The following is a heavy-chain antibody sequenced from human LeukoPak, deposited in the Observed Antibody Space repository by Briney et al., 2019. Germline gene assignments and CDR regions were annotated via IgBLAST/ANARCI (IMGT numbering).Heavy chain of an antibody. CDR3: ATDKCTGCRGRYFR. V-gene: IGHV1-24*01. D-gene: IGHD3-9*01. CDR2: FDPEDGEI. CDR1: GYTLTELS. Sequence: ASVKVSCKVSGYTLTELSMHWVRQAPGKGLEWMGGFDPEDGEIIYAQKFQGRVTMTEDTSTDTAYMELSSLRSEDTAVYYCATDKCTGCRGRYFRWGQGTLVTVSS. J-gene: IGHJ4*02.